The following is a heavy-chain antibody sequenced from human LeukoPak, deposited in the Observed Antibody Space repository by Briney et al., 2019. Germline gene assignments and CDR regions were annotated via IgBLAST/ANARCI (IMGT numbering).Heavy chain of an antibody. V-gene: IGHV4-4*07. J-gene: IGHJ3*02. CDR3: GRGRYCSADICPGGDAFDI. Sequence: SETLSLTCTASGGSISRYYWSWIRQPAGKGLEWISRIYPRASTNDNPSLKTRVTMSVDTSKNHISLKQTSRPTADPAVVYCGRGRYCSADICPGGDAFDIWVQGTMVSASS. D-gene: IGHD2-15*01. CDR1: GGSISRYY. CDR2: IYPRAST.